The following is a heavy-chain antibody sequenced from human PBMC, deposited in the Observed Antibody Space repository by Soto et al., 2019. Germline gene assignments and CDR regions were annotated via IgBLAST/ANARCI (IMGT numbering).Heavy chain of an antibody. CDR3: AIIHRGSYYAFDF. CDR2: MNPNSGNT. D-gene: IGHD1-26*01. Sequence: QVQLVQSGAEVKKPGASVKVSCKASGYTFTSYDINWVRQATGQGLEWMGWMNPNSGNTGYAQKFQGRVTMTRNNSISIAYMEPRSLRSEDTAVYYCAIIHRGSYYAFDFWGQGTLVTVSS. V-gene: IGHV1-8*01. J-gene: IGHJ4*02. CDR1: GYTFTSYD.